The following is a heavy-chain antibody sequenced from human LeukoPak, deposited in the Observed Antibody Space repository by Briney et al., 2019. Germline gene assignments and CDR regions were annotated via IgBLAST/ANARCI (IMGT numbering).Heavy chain of an antibody. CDR3: VRHDGVLPYYFVY. V-gene: IGHV4-61*08. Sequence: SETLSLTCTVSGGSISSGGYYWSWIRQPPGKGLEWIGYISNSGTTKYNPSLKSRVTISVDTSKNQLSLTLGSVTAADTAVYYCVRHDGVLPYYFVYWGQGSLVTVSS. D-gene: IGHD4/OR15-4a*01. CDR1: GGSISSGGYY. J-gene: IGHJ4*02. CDR2: ISNSGTT.